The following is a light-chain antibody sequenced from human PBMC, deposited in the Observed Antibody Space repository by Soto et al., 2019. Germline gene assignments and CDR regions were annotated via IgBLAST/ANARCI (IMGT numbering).Light chain of an antibody. CDR2: EAS. CDR3: QQYDKIPIT. CDR1: QDISNY. Sequence: DIQMTQSPSSLSASVGDRVTITCQASQDISNYLNWYQQKPGKAPKLLSYEASNLETGVPSRFSGSGAGTDFTFTISILQPEDIATYYCQQYDKIPITFGQGTRLEIK. J-gene: IGKJ5*01. V-gene: IGKV1-33*01.